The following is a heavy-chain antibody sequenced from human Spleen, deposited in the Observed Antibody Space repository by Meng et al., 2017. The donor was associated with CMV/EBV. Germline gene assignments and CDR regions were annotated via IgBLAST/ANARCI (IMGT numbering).Heavy chain of an antibody. CDR1: GESFSGYY. CDR2: INHSGST. D-gene: IGHD2-15*01. CDR3: AREDCSGGSCSYFDY. Sequence: QVQLRRWGAGLLKPSETLSLTCAVYGESFSGYYWSWIRQPPGKGLQWIGEINHSGSTNYNPSLKSRVTISVDTSKNQFSLKLSSVTAADTAVYYCAREDCSGGSCSYFDYWGRGTLVTVSS. J-gene: IGHJ4*02. V-gene: IGHV4-34*02.